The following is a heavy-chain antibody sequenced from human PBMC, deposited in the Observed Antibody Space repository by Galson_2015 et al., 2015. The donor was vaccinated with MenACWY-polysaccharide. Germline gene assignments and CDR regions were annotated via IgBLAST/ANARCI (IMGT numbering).Heavy chain of an antibody. V-gene: IGHV5-51*01. D-gene: IGHD1-26*01. CDR2: IYPSDSDT. CDR1: GYTFNNYW. J-gene: IGHJ4*02. Sequence: QSGAEVKKPGESLTISCKGSGYTFNNYWIGWVRQMPGKGLEWMGVIYPSDSDTRYSPSFQGQVTISADKSNSTDYLQWNSLRASDPSMYYCATPSLVGRFRQSRTGWPNWGQGTLVTVSP. CDR3: ATPSLVGRFRQSRTGWPN.